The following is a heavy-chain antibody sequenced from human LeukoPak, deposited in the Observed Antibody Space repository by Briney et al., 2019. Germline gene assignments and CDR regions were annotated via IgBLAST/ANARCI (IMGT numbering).Heavy chain of an antibody. D-gene: IGHD1-26*01. CDR2: IYYSGSN. CDR1: GGSISSYY. CDR3: ARLASGSYGPLTPFDY. V-gene: IGHV4-59*08. J-gene: IGHJ4*02. Sequence: SETLSLTCTVSGGSISSYYCSWIRQPPGKGLEWIGYIYYSGSNNYNPSLKSRVTISVDTSKNQFSLRLSSVTAADTAVYYSARLASGSYGPLTPFDYWGQGTLVTVSS.